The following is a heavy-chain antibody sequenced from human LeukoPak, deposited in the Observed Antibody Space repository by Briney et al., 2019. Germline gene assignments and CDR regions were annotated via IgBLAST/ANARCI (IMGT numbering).Heavy chain of an antibody. J-gene: IGHJ4*02. V-gene: IGHV1-3*01. CDR3: ARVMYYYGSGSSFDY. Sequence: KLQGRVTITRDTSASTAYMELSSLRSEDTAVYYCARVMYYYGSGSSFDYWGQGTLVTVSS. D-gene: IGHD3-10*01.